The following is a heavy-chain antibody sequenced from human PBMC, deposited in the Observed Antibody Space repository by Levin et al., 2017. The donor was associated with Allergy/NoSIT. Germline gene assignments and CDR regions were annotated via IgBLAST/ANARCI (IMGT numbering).Heavy chain of an antibody. CDR2: ISSSSSTI. J-gene: IGHJ5*02. V-gene: IGHV3-48*01. Sequence: GGSLRLSCAASGFTFSSYSMNWVRQAPGKGLEWVSYISSSSSTIYYADSVKGRFTISRDNAKNSLYLQMNSLRAEDTAVYYCAREYSSSAFDNWFDPWGQGTLVTVSS. CDR1: GFTFSSYS. D-gene: IGHD6-13*01. CDR3: AREYSSSAFDNWFDP.